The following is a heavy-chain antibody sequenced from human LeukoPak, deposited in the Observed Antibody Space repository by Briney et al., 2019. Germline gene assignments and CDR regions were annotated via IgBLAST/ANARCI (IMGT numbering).Heavy chain of an antibody. CDR2: IKEDGSEI. CDR1: GFSFSNYW. V-gene: IGHV3-7*01. CDR3: ARDPSRRFDY. D-gene: IGHD6-6*01. J-gene: IGHJ4*02. Sequence: GGSLRLSCVASGFSFSNYWMTWVRQAPGKGREWVANIKEDGSEIHYVESVKGRFTISRDNGKNSLYLQMNTLNAEDTAVYYCARDPSRRFDYWGQGTLVTVSS.